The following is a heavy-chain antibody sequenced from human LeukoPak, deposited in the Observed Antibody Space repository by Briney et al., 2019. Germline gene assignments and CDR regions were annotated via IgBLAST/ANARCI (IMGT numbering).Heavy chain of an antibody. CDR2: IDTDGSNT. V-gene: IGHV3-74*01. CDR3: AKGLPSSWYKFDY. Sequence: GGSLRLSCAASGFTFSSYWMHWVRQAPGKGLVWVSRIDTDGSNTAYADSVKGRFTTSRDNAKNTLYLQMNSLRAEDTAVYYCAKGLPSSWYKFDYWGQGTLVTVSS. J-gene: IGHJ4*02. CDR1: GFTFSSYW. D-gene: IGHD6-13*01.